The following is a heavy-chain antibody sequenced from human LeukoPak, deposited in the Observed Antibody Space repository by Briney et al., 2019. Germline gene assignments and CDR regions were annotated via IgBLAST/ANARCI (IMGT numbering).Heavy chain of an antibody. J-gene: IGHJ4*02. D-gene: IGHD2-21*01. CDR2: INCNSGGT. Sequence: ASVKLSSKASVYRFTENYVHWLRHAPGQRPEWMWCINCNSGGTYYAQKFQGRVTLTRDTSISTTYLTLTDLTSDDTAVYYCARGGGDYNNAYGMPWGQGTLATVSP. CDR1: VYRFTENY. V-gene: IGHV1-2*02. CDR3: ARGGGDYNNAYGMP.